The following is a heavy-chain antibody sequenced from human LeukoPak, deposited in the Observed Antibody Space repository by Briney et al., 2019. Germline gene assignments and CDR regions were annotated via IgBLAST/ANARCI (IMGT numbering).Heavy chain of an antibody. CDR3: ARGPYDSSGYYYIPGYFQH. V-gene: IGHV3-48*02. CDR1: GFSFSGYA. Sequence: GGSLSLSCAASGFSFSGYAMNWVRQAPGKGLEWVSYISSSSSTIYYADSVRGRFTISRDNAKNSLYLQMNSLRDEDTAVYYCARGPYDSSGYYYIPGYFQHWGQGTLVTVSS. J-gene: IGHJ1*01. D-gene: IGHD3-22*01. CDR2: ISSSSSTI.